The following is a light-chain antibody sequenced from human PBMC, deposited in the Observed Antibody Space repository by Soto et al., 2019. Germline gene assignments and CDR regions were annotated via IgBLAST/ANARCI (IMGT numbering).Light chain of an antibody. J-gene: IGKJ1*01. V-gene: IGKV3D-20*02. CDR3: QQRSNWPQT. Sequence: EIVMTQSPATLSVSPGERATLSCRASQSVSSSYLAWYQQKSGQAPRLLISRASSRATGTPARFSGSGSGTDFILTISSLEPEDFAVYYCQQRSNWPQTFGQGTKVDIK. CDR2: RAS. CDR1: QSVSSSY.